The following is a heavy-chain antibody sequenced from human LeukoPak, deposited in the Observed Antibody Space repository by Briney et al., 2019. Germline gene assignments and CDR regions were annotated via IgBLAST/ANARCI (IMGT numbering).Heavy chain of an antibody. V-gene: IGHV3-30*03. CDR3: ARDLSPVVRASPMGY. D-gene: IGHD3-10*01. CDR1: GFTFSTYG. CDR2: ITYDGYYK. Sequence: GGFLRLSCAASGFTFSTYGMHWVRQAPGKGLEWVALITYDGYYKYYSDSVKGRFTISSDTSKNTLSLQMNSLRAEDTAVYYCARDLSPVVRASPMGYWGQGTLVTVSS. J-gene: IGHJ4*02.